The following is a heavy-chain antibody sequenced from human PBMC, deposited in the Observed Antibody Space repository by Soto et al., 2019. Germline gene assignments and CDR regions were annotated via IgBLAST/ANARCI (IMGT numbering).Heavy chain of an antibody. CDR2: VYYSGIT. CDR3: ARVRSDYYDSSGYYYGLFDP. Sequence: SETLSLTCTVSGDSVNSNNVYWGWVRQPPGRRLEFIGNVYYSGITNYNPALESRVTISVDTSKNQFSLRLSSVTAADTAVYYCARVRSDYYDSSGYYYGLFDPCGQGTLVPVSS. CDR1: GDSVNSNNVY. D-gene: IGHD3-22*01. V-gene: IGHV4-61*01. J-gene: IGHJ5*02.